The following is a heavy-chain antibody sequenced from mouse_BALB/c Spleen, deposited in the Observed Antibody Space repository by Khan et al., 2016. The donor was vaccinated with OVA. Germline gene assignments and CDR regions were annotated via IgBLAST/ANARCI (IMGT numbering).Heavy chain of an antibody. D-gene: IGHD1-1*01. CDR2: ISYSGNT. V-gene: IGHV3-2*02. Sequence: EVQLQESGPGLVKPSQSLSLTCTVTGYSITTDYAWNWIRQFPGNKLEWMGYISYSGNTKYNPSLKSRISITRDTSKNQFFLQLKSVTTEDTARYYCARVYGGDFDYGGQGTTLTVSS. CDR1: GYSITTDYA. CDR3: ARVYGGDFDY. J-gene: IGHJ2*01.